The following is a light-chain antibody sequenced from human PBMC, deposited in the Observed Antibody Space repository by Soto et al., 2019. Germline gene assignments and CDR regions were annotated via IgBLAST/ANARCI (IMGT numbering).Light chain of an antibody. CDR1: SSDVGDYNY. CDR2: DVS. Sequence: QSALTQPRSVSGSPGQSVTISCTGTSSDVGDYNYVSWYEQRPGKAPKVMIYDVSRRPSGVPDRFSGSKSGNTASLTISGLQAEDEADYSCCSYAGSYTWVFGGGTKLTVL. J-gene: IGLJ3*02. V-gene: IGLV2-11*01. CDR3: CSYAGSYTWV.